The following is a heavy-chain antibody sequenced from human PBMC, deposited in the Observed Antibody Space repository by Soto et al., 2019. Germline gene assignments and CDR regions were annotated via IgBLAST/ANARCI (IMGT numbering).Heavy chain of an antibody. Sequence: EVQLVESGGGSVQPGRSLRLSCVASGITFESYAMHWVRQVPGKGLEWVSGISWNSGSIGYEDSVKGRFTISRDNAQNSLYLETNSLRVEDTAFYYCVKDIHEQWLISHFEYWGQGALVTVSS. CDR2: ISWNSGSI. CDR1: GITFESYA. V-gene: IGHV3-9*01. D-gene: IGHD6-19*01. J-gene: IGHJ4*02. CDR3: VKDIHEQWLISHFEY.